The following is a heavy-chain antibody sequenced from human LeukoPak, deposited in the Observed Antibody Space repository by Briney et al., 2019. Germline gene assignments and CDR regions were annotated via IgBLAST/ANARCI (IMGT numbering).Heavy chain of an antibody. J-gene: IGHJ4*02. CDR1: GFTFSSYG. CDR3: AKSNDGIVVVPAAAYRH. D-gene: IGHD2-2*01. V-gene: IGHV3-30*18. Sequence: RSLRLSCAASGFTFSSYGMHWVRQPPGKGLEWVAVVSYDGSNKYYADSVKGRFTISRDNSKNTLYLQMNGLRAEDTAVYYCAKSNDGIVVVPAAAYRHWGQGTLVTVSS. CDR2: VSYDGSNK.